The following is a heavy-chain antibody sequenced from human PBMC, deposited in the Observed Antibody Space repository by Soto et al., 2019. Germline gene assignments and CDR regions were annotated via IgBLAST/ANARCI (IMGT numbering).Heavy chain of an antibody. V-gene: IGHV1-2*04. D-gene: IGHD3-10*01. Sequence: ASVKVSCKASGYTFTGYYMHWVRQAPGQGLEWMGWINPNSGGTNYAQKFQGWVTMTRDTSISTAYMELSRLRSDDTAVYYCARSGTFYPRYYYYYGMDVWAQGTTVTVSS. CDR2: INPNSGGT. CDR3: ARSGTFYPRYYYYYGMDV. CDR1: GYTFTGYY. J-gene: IGHJ6*02.